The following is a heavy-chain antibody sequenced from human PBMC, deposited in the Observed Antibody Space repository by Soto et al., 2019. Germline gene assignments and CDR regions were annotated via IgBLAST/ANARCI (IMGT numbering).Heavy chain of an antibody. CDR2: INGYNANT. D-gene: IGHD4-4*01. CDR3: ARGSTHYKMDV. Sequence: QVQLVPSGGEVRKPGASVKVSCKPSGYTFTNNGINWVRQAPGQGLEWLGWINGYNANTKYAPKFQGRVTWTTDTLTSTAFMGLRSLRSGDSAGFNWARGSTHYKMDVWGQGTTVTVSS. J-gene: IGHJ6*01. CDR1: GYTFTNNG. V-gene: IGHV1-18*04.